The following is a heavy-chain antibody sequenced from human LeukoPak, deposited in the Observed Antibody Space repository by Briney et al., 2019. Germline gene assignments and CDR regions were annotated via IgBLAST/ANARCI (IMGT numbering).Heavy chain of an antibody. V-gene: IGHV1-69*13. CDR2: IIPIFGTA. D-gene: IGHD5-24*01. J-gene: IGHJ4*02. CDR1: GGTFSSYA. Sequence: EASVKVSCKASGGTFSSYAISWVRQAPGQGLEWMGGIIPIFGTANYAQKFQGRVTITADESTSTAYMELSSLRSEDTAVYYCARAGDGYILWTFDYWGQGTLVTVSS. CDR3: ARAGDGYILWTFDY.